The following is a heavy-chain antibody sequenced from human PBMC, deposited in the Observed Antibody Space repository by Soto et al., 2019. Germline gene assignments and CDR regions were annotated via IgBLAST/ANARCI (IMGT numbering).Heavy chain of an antibody. J-gene: IGHJ4*02. CDR2: ISAYNGNT. V-gene: IGHV1-18*01. CDR1: GYTFTSYG. D-gene: IGHD3-3*01. Sequence: GASVKVSFKASGYTFTSYGISWVRQAPGQGLEWMGWISAYNGNTNYAQKLQGRVTMTTDTSTSTAYMELRSLRSDDTAVYYCARSATCVLRFLECPGGPDYWGQGTLVTVSS. CDR3: ARSATCVLRFLECPGGPDY.